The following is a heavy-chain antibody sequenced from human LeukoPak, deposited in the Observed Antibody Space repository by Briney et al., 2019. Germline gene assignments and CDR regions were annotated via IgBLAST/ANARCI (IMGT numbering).Heavy chain of an antibody. CDR2: ISAYNGNT. CDR3: ARDRLSGDGYCSGGSCYWDLTKNDAFDI. CDR1: GYTFTSYG. Sequence: GASVTVSCKASGYTFTSYGISWVRQAPGQGLEWMGWISAYNGNTNYAQKLQGRVTMTTDTSTSTAYMELRSLRSDDTAVYYCARDRLSGDGYCSGGSCYWDLTKNDAFDIWGQGTMVTVSS. V-gene: IGHV1-18*01. D-gene: IGHD2-15*01. J-gene: IGHJ3*02.